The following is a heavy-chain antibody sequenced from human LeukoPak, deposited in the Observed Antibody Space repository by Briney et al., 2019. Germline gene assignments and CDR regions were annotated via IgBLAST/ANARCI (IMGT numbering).Heavy chain of an antibody. Sequence: GGSLRLSCEASGFTFYNYGMSWVRQAPGRGLEWVSTISGSGATTYYGDSVKGRFIISRDNSKNTLYLQMDSLRAEDTAVYYCAKGGFGSGSYNWLDRWGQGTRVTVSP. D-gene: IGHD3-10*01. V-gene: IGHV3-23*01. CDR3: AKGGFGSGSYNWLDR. J-gene: IGHJ5*02. CDR2: ISGSGATT. CDR1: GFTFYNYG.